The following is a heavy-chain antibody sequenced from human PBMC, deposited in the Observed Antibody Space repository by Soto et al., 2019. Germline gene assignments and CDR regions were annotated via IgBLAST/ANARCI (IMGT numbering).Heavy chain of an antibody. D-gene: IGHD3-16*02. V-gene: IGHV1-46*01. Sequence: ASVNVSCKTSGYSFTIYYVHWVRQAQGQGLEWMAIINPSDGTATYAQKLQGRVTMTTDTSTSTAYMELRSLRSDDTAVYYCARESLGYYDYIWGSYRPWYFDYWGQGTLVTVSS. J-gene: IGHJ4*02. CDR3: ARESLGYYDYIWGSYRPWYFDY. CDR1: GYSFTIYY. CDR2: INPSDGTA.